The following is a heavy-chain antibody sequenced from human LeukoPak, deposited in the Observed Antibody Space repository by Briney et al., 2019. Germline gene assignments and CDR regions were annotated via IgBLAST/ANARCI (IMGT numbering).Heavy chain of an antibody. CDR1: GYTFTSYD. Sequence: ASVKVSCKASGYTFTSYDINWVRQATGQGLEWMGWMNPNSGNTGYAQKFQGRVTMARNTSISTAYMELSSLRSEDTAVYYCARGLAGSESPDFDYWGQGTLVTVSS. J-gene: IGHJ4*02. CDR2: MNPNSGNT. CDR3: ARGLAGSESPDFDY. D-gene: IGHD6-19*01. V-gene: IGHV1-8*01.